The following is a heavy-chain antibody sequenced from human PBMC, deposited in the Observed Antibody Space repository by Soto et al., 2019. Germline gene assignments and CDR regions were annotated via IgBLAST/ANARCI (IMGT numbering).Heavy chain of an antibody. V-gene: IGHV3-23*01. CDR2: ISGRGEKT. CDR3: ARSRDSNAWYSLDY. Sequence: GVLRLSCAASGFSFSSSAMHWVRQAPGGGLEWVSGISGRGEKTYYADSVKGRFTISRDNSKDTLYLQMTSLRAEDSALYYCARSRDSNAWYSLDYWGQGTPVTVSS. D-gene: IGHD6-19*01. CDR1: GFSFSSSA. J-gene: IGHJ4*02.